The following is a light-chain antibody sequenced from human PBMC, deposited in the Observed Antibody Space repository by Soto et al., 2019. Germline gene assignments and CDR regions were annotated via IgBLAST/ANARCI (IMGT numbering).Light chain of an antibody. Sequence: EIVLTQSPGTLSLSPGERATLSCRASQSVAGNSLAWYQHKPGQAPRLLIYGASTRATGIPDRFSGSGSGTDFILTISRLEPEDLAVYYCQQYGASPRTFGPGTKVEIK. CDR3: QQYGASPRT. CDR1: QSVAGNS. J-gene: IGKJ3*01. CDR2: GAS. V-gene: IGKV3-20*01.